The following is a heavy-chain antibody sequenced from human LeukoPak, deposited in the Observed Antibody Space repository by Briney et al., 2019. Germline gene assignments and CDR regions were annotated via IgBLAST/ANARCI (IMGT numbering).Heavy chain of an antibody. Sequence: KPSETLSLTCTVSGGSISGYYWSWIRQPPGKGLEWVGEIHYTGATSYNPSLKSRATISIETSKNQVSLRLSSVTAADMAVYYCTRGNILSGYCFDFWGQGALVTVSS. CDR1: GGSISGYY. CDR2: IHYTGAT. CDR3: TRGNILSGYCFDF. J-gene: IGHJ4*02. V-gene: IGHV4-34*01. D-gene: IGHD3-9*01.